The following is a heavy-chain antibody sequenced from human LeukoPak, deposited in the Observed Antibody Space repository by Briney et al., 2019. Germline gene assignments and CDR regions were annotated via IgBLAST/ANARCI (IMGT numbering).Heavy chain of an antibody. V-gene: IGHV1-18*01. CDR1: GYTFTSYG. Sequence: VASVKVSCTASGYTFTSYGISWVRQAAGQGLEWMGWISAYNDNTNYAQKLQGRATMTTDTSTSTAYMELRSLRSDDTAVYYCPRVSGGVEDIVVVPAAITAMSTSDYWGQGTLVTVSS. CDR3: PRVSGGVEDIVVVPAAITAMSTSDY. J-gene: IGHJ4*02. D-gene: IGHD2-2*02. CDR2: ISAYNDNT.